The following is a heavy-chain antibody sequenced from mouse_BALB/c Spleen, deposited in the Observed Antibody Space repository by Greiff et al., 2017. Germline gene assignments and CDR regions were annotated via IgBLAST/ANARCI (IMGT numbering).Heavy chain of an antibody. CDR1: GYSITSDYA. J-gene: IGHJ1*01. CDR3: ARCYYGTGFDV. D-gene: IGHD1-1*01. Sequence: EVKLMESGPGLVKPSQSLSLTCTVTGYSITSDYAWNWIRQFPGNKLEWMGYISYSGSTSYNPSLKSRISITRDTSKNQFFLQMNSVTTEDTATYYCARCYYGTGFDVWGAGTTVTVSS. V-gene: IGHV3-2*02. CDR2: ISYSGST.